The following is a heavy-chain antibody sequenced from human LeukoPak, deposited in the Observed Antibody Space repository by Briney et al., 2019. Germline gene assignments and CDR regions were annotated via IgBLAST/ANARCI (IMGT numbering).Heavy chain of an antibody. J-gene: IGHJ3*02. CDR2: ISGSGGST. CDR1: GFTFSSYA. D-gene: IGHD2-2*01. CDR3: AKDRDIVVVPAAMGGVNAFDI. Sequence: GGSLRLSCAASGFTFSSYAMSWVRQAPGKGLEWVSAISGSGGSTYYADSVKGRFTISRDNSKNTLYLQMNSLRAEDTAVYYCAKDRDIVVVPAAMGGVNAFDIWGQGTMVTVSS. V-gene: IGHV3-23*01.